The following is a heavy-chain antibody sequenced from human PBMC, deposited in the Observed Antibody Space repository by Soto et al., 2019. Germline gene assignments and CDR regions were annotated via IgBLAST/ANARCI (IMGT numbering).Heavy chain of an antibody. V-gene: IGHV4-30-4*01. Sequence: QVQLQESGPGLVKPSQTLSLTCTVSGGSISSGDYYWSWIRQPPGKGLEWIGYIYYSGSTYYNPSLKSRVTISVATSKNQFSLKLSSVTAADTAVYYCARGRFLEWLLSGWFDPWGQGTLVTVSS. D-gene: IGHD3-3*01. CDR3: ARGRFLEWLLSGWFDP. CDR1: GGSISSGDYY. J-gene: IGHJ5*02. CDR2: IYYSGST.